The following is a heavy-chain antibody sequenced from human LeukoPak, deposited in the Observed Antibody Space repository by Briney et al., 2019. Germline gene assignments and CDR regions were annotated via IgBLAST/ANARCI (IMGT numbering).Heavy chain of an antibody. Sequence: RASVKVSCKASGYTFTGYYMHWVRQAPGQGLEWMGWINPNSGGANYAQKFQGRVTMTRDTSISTAYMELSRLRSDDTAVYYCARDVDIVATILGIFDYWGQGTLVTVSS. V-gene: IGHV1-2*02. CDR3: ARDVDIVATILGIFDY. J-gene: IGHJ4*02. D-gene: IGHD5-12*01. CDR1: GYTFTGYY. CDR2: INPNSGGA.